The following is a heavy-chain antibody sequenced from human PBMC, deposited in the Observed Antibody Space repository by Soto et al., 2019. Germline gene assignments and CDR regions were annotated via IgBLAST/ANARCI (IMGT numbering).Heavy chain of an antibody. CDR2: IDPSDSYT. CDR1: GYSFTSYW. D-gene: IGHD4-4*01. Sequence: GESLKISCKGSGYSFTSYWISWVRQMPGKGLEWMGRIDPSDSYTNYSPSFQGHVNISADKSISTAYLQWSSLKASDTAMYYCARQEPTVTIVRERYGMDVWGQGTTVTVSS. J-gene: IGHJ6*02. V-gene: IGHV5-10-1*01. CDR3: ARQEPTVTIVRERYGMDV.